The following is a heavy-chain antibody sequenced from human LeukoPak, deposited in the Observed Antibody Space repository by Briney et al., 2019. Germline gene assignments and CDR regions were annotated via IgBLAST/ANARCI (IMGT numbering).Heavy chain of an antibody. J-gene: IGHJ4*02. CDR2: ISSSGSTI. Sequence: GGSLRLSCAASGFTFSSYEMNWVRQAPGKGLEWVSYISSSGSTIYCADSVKGRFTISRDNAKNSLYLQMNSLRAEDTAVYYCARDGSDSSPFDYWGQGTLVTVSS. CDR3: ARDGSDSSPFDY. V-gene: IGHV3-48*03. CDR1: GFTFSSYE. D-gene: IGHD6-19*01.